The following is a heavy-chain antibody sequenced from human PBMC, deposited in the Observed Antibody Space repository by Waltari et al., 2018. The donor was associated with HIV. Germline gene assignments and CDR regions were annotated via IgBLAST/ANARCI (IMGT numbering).Heavy chain of an antibody. CDR3: ARVNQVLYYGMDV. J-gene: IGHJ6*02. CDR2: IGSSGTTI. CDR1: GFTFRSYE. D-gene: IGHD2-2*02. V-gene: IGHV3-48*03. Sequence: EMQLVACGGGWVQPGGSLSFSCVASGFTFRSYEMNWVRQVPGKGLEWISYIGSSGTTISYADSVKGRFTFSRDNAKKSLFLQMNSLRVEDTAVYWCARVNQVLYYGMDVWGQGTTVTVSS.